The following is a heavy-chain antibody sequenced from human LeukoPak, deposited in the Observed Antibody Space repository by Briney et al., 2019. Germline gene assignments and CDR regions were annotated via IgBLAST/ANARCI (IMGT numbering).Heavy chain of an antibody. CDR3: ARDSVRVAGSYYYYYGMDV. CDR1: GGSVCGGSYY. V-gene: IGHV4-61*01. J-gene: IGHJ6*04. Sequence: PSETLSLTCTVYGGSVCGGSYYWTWIRQPPGKRLEWIGYISYSGTTNYNPSLESRVTISLDTSKDQFSLTLTSLTAADTAVYYCARDSVRVAGSYYYYYGMDVWGKGTTVTVSS. D-gene: IGHD6-19*01. CDR2: ISYSGTT.